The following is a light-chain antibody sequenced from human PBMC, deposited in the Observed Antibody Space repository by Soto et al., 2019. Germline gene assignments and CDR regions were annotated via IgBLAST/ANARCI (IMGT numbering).Light chain of an antibody. CDR2: KAS. CDR1: QSISSW. V-gene: IGKV1-5*03. Sequence: DIQMTQSPSTLSASVGDRVTITCRASQSISSWLAWYQQKPGKAPKLQIYKASSLESGVPSRFSGSGSGTEFTLTISSLQPDDFATYYCQQYNSYRRTFGHGTKVEIK. CDR3: QQYNSYRRT. J-gene: IGKJ1*01.